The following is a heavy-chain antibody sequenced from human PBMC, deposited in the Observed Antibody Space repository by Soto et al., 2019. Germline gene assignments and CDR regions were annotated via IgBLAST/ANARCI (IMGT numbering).Heavy chain of an antibody. Sequence: QVELVESGGGVVRPGKSLTVSCTGSGFVFGGFGMHWVRQTPGKGLEWLGMASYDGTYKYFAASVKGRFTISRENGMNTVYLQMDNLRLEDTALFFCARGGDVLDYWGRGTLVTVSS. J-gene: IGHJ4*02. CDR3: ARGGDVLDY. CDR1: GFVFGGFG. D-gene: IGHD3-16*01. CDR2: ASYDGTYK. V-gene: IGHV3-30*03.